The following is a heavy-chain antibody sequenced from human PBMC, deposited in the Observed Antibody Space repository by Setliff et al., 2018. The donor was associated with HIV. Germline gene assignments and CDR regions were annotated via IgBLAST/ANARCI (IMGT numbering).Heavy chain of an antibody. CDR1: GGSISSGSYY. V-gene: IGHV4-61*02. CDR3: ARGAPSYSPYYGMDV. J-gene: IGHJ6*02. CDR2: IYTSGST. D-gene: IGHD4-4*01. Sequence: SETLSLTCTVSGGSISSGSYYWSWIRQPAGKGLEWIGRIYTSGSTNYNPSLKSRVTISVDTSKNQFSPKLSSVTAADTAVYYCARGAPSYSPYYGMDVWGQGTTVTVSS.